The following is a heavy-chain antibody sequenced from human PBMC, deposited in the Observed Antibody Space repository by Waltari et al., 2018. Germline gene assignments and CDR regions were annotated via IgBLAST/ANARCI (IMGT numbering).Heavy chain of an antibody. J-gene: IGHJ5*01. CDR2: MSYRGSS. V-gene: IGHV4-39*01. D-gene: IGHD3-10*01. CDR3: ARAFGSGSYAWFDS. CDR1: GDSVTCGSYY. Sequence: QLQLQESGPGLVKPSETLSLTCSVSGDSVTCGSYYWGWIRQPPRKGLEWIGIMSYRGSSYSNPSLKSRVTISVDTSKNQFSLKLSSVAAADTAVYYCARAFGSGSYAWFDSWGQGTLVTVSS.